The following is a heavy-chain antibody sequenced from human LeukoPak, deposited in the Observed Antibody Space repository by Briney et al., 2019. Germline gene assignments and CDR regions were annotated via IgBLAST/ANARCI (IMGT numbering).Heavy chain of an antibody. CDR3: ARDRGIAAADSFDP. Sequence: GASVKVSCKASAYTFTTYGISWVRRAPGQGLEWMGWISGDNGDTNYARSVQGRVIMTTDTSTNTAYMELRSLRSDDTAVYYCARDRGIAAADSFDPWGQGTLVTVSS. V-gene: IGHV1-18*01. J-gene: IGHJ5*02. D-gene: IGHD6-13*01. CDR1: AYTFTTYG. CDR2: ISGDNGDT.